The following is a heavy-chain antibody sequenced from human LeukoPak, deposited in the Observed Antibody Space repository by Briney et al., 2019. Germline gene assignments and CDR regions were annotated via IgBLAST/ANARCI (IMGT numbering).Heavy chain of an antibody. CDR2: ISNDGNNK. Sequence: GRSLRLSCAVSGFTFSSYALYWVRQAPGKGLECVAFISNDGNNKYYAESVKGRFTISRDNSLDTLYLQMNSLRVEDTAMYYCARTPSESGYCSSTTCYFWFDPWGQGTLVTVSS. V-gene: IGHV3-30-3*01. CDR3: ARTPSESGYCSSTTCYFWFDP. J-gene: IGHJ5*02. D-gene: IGHD2-2*01. CDR1: GFTFSSYA.